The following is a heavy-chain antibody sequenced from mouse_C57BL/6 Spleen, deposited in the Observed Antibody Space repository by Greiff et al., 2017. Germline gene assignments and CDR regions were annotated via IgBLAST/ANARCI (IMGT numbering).Heavy chain of an antibody. J-gene: IGHJ4*01. CDR1: GFTFSSYA. CDR2: ISSGGDYI. D-gene: IGHD4-1*01. V-gene: IGHV5-9-1*02. Sequence: VESGEGLVKPGGSLKLSCAASGFTFSSYAMSWVRQTPEKRLEWVAYISSGGDYIYYADTVKGRFTISRDNARNTLYLQMSSLKSEDTAMYYCTREGNWDAMDYWGQGTSVTVSS. CDR3: TREGNWDAMDY.